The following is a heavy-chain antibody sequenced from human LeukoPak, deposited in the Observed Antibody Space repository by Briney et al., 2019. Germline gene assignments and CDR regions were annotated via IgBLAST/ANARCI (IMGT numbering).Heavy chain of an antibody. V-gene: IGHV3-74*01. CDR2: INSDGSST. CDR1: GFTFSSYW. Sequence: GGSLRLSCAASGFTFSSYWMHWVRQAPGKGLVWVSRINSDGSSTSYADSVKGRFTISRDNAKNTLYLQMNSLRAEDTAVYYCAKARPGSWKFDYWGQGTLVTVSS. CDR3: AKARPGSWKFDY. J-gene: IGHJ4*02. D-gene: IGHD2-15*01.